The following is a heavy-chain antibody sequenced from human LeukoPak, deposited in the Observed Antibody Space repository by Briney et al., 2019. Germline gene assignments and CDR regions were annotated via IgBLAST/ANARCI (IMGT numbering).Heavy chain of an antibody. CDR3: ATVARGSYHGYYFDY. Sequence: ASVKVSCKASGGTFSNYAIRWVRQAPGQGLEWMGGFDPEDGETIYAQKFQGRVTMTEDTSTDTAYMELSSLRSEDTAVYYCATVARGSYHGYYFDYWGQGTLVTVSS. CDR2: FDPEDGET. CDR1: GGTFSNYA. V-gene: IGHV1-24*01. D-gene: IGHD1-26*01. J-gene: IGHJ4*02.